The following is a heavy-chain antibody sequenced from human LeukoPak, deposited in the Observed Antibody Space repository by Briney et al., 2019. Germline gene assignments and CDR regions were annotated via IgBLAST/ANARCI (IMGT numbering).Heavy chain of an antibody. CDR1: GFTFSDYY. D-gene: IGHD3-10*01. CDR3: ARAASRGVIMWGTGDYFDY. J-gene: IGHJ4*02. CDR2: ISSSGSTI. Sequence: GGSLRLSCAASGFTFSDYYMSWIRQAPGKGLEWVSYISSSGSTIYYADSVKGRFTISRDNAKNSLYLQMNSLRAEDTAVYYCARAASRGVIMWGTGDYFDYWGQGTLVTVSS. V-gene: IGHV3-11*01.